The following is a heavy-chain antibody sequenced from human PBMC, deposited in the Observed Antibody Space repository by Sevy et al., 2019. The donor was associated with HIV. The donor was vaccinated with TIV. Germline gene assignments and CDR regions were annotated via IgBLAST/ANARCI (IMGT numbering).Heavy chain of an antibody. CDR3: ARGITGTTAPYGMDV. CDR1: GGTFSSYA. V-gene: IGHV1-69*13. J-gene: IGHJ6*02. Sequence: ASVKVSCKASGGTFSSYAISWVRQAPGQGLESMGGIIPIFGTANYAQKFQGRVTITADESTSTAYMELSSLRSEDTAVYYCARGITGTTAPYGMDVWGQWTTVTVSS. D-gene: IGHD1-20*01. CDR2: IIPIFGTA.